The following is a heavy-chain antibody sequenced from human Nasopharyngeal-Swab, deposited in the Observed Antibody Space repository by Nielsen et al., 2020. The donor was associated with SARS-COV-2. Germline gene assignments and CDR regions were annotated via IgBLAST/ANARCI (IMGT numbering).Heavy chain of an antibody. V-gene: IGHV3-64D*08. J-gene: IGHJ4*02. CDR2: ISSNGGST. Sequence: GESLKISCSASGFTFSNYAMHWVRQAPGKGLEYVSAISSNGGSTYYADSVKGRFTISRDNSKNTLYLQMSSLRAEDTAVYYCVKGPDYDFWSGYYTGIIGYWGQGTLVTVSS. D-gene: IGHD3-3*01. CDR1: GFTFSNYA. CDR3: VKGPDYDFWSGYYTGIIGY.